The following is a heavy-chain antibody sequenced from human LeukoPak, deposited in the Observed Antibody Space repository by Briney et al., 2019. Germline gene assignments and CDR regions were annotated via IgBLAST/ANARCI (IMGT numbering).Heavy chain of an antibody. CDR2: ISSSSSYI. J-gene: IGHJ4*02. V-gene: IGHV3-21*01. Sequence: PGRSLRLSCAASGFPFSSYSMNWVRQAPGKGLEWVSSISSSSSYIYYADSVKGRYTISRDNAKNSLYLQMNSLRAEDTAVYYCARGRLGELSLPFDYWGQGTLVTVSS. CDR1: GFPFSSYS. D-gene: IGHD3-16*02. CDR3: ARGRLGELSLPFDY.